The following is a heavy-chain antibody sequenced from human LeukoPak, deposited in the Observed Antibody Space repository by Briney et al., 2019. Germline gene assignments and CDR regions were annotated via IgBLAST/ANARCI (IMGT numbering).Heavy chain of an antibody. CDR2: INPNSGGT. CDR1: GYTFTGYH. CDR3: ARDREFTYYYDSSDLNAFDI. D-gene: IGHD3-22*01. Sequence: GASVKVSCKASGYTFTGYHMHWVRQAPGQGLEWMGWINPNSGGTNYAQKFQGRVTMTRDTSITTAYMELSRLRSDDTAVYYCARDREFTYYYDSSDLNAFDIWGQGTMVTVSS. V-gene: IGHV1-2*02. J-gene: IGHJ3*02.